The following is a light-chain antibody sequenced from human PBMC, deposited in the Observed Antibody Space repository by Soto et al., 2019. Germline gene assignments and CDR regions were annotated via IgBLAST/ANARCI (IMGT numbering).Light chain of an antibody. CDR2: AAS. V-gene: IGKV1-39*01. Sequence: DIQMTQSPSSLSASVEDRVIITCRASENINSYLNWYQQKPGKAPKLLIYAASSLQSGVPSRFSGSGSETVFTLTINNLQPEESETYYCQQSYSRLVTFGQGTKVEIK. J-gene: IGKJ1*01. CDR1: ENINSY. CDR3: QQSYSRLVT.